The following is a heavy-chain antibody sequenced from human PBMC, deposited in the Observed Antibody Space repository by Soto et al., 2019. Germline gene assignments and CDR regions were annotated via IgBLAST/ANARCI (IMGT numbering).Heavy chain of an antibody. CDR1: GGTFSSYA. V-gene: IGHV1-69*13. J-gene: IGHJ5*02. CDR3: AGDIVVVVAATRWFDP. Sequence: SVKVSCKASGGTFSSYAISWVRQAPGQGLEWMGGIIPIFGTANYAQKFQGRVTITADESTSTAYMELSSLRSEDTAVYYCAGDIVVVVAATRWFDPWGQGTLVTVSS. D-gene: IGHD2-15*01. CDR2: IIPIFGTA.